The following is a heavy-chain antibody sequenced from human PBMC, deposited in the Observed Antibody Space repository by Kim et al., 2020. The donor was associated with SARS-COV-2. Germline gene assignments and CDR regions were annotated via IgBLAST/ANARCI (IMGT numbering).Heavy chain of an antibody. J-gene: IGHJ5*02. Sequence: SLKSRVTISVDTSKNQFSLKLSSVAAANTAVYYCARARLRGGGSCYWFDPWGQGTLVTVSS. D-gene: IGHD2-15*01. V-gene: IGHV4-31*02. CDR3: ARARLRGGGSCYWFDP.